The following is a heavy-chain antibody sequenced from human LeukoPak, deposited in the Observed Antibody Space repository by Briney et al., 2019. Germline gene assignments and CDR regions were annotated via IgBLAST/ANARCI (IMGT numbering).Heavy chain of an antibody. V-gene: IGHV3-30*02. CDR3: ARDGTRSSDY. D-gene: IGHD4-17*01. CDR2: IQSGGTDK. CDR1: GFTFRRYR. J-gene: IGHJ4*02. Sequence: GGSLTLSCAASGFTFRRYRMHWLRHSPGKGVEWVAFIQSGGTDKYYIDSVNGRFTISREKYKNTLYLQMNSRRVEDSAVYFCARDGTRSSDYWGQGTLVTVSS.